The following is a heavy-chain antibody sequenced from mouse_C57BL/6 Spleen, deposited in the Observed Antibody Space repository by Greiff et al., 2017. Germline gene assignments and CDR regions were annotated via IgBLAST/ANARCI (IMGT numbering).Heavy chain of an antibody. CDR1: GYTFTDYY. V-gene: IGHV1-26*01. CDR2: INPNNGGT. D-gene: IGHD1-1*01. Sequence: VQLQQSGPELVKPGASVKISCKASGYTFTDYYMNWVKQSHGKSLEWIGDINPNNGGTSYNQKFKGKATLTVDKSSSTAYMELRSLTSEDSAVYYCAKKYYGSSWGDYWGQGTTLTVSS. J-gene: IGHJ2*01. CDR3: AKKYYGSSWGDY.